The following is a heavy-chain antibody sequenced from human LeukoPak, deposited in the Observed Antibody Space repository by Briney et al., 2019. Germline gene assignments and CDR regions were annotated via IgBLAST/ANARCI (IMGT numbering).Heavy chain of an antibody. Sequence: GGSLRLSCAASRLTFSSYGMSWVRQAPGKGLEWVSSISGSGGSTYYADSVKGRFTISRDNSKNTLYLQMNSLRDEDTAVYYCARGQNIPAWGQGTLVTVSS. D-gene: IGHD1/OR15-1a*01. CDR2: ISGSGGST. CDR1: RLTFSSYG. J-gene: IGHJ4*02. V-gene: IGHV3-23*01. CDR3: ARGQNIPA.